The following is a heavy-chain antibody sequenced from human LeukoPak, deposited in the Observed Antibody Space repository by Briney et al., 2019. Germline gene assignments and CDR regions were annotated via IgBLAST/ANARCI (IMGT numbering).Heavy chain of an antibody. CDR2: ISGSGGST. J-gene: IGHJ4*02. V-gene: IGHV3-23*01. CDR1: GFTFSSYA. Sequence: PGGSLRLSCAASGFTFSSYAMSWARQAPGKGLEWVSAISGSGGSTYYADSVKGRFTISRDNSKNTLYLQMNSLRAEDTAVYYCARTYDSSGYYDQGLDYWGQGTLVTVSS. CDR3: ARTYDSSGYYDQGLDY. D-gene: IGHD3-22*01.